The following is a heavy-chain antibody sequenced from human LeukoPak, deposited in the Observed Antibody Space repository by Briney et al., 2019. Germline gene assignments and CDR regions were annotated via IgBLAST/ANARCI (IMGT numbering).Heavy chain of an antibody. CDR1: GGSFSGYY. J-gene: IGHJ4*02. Sequence: SETLSLTCAVYGGSFSGYYWSWIRQPPGKGLEWIREINHSGSTNYNPSLESRVTISVDTSKNQFSLKLSSVTAADTAVYYCARLAGVVIYYFDYWGQGTLVTVSS. V-gene: IGHV4-34*01. CDR3: ARLAGVVIYYFDY. CDR2: INHSGST. D-gene: IGHD3-3*01.